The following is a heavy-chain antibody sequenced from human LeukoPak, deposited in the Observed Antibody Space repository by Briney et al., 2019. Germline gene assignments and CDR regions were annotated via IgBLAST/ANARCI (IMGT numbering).Heavy chain of an antibody. CDR2: IYYSGST. CDR1: GGSISSYY. J-gene: IGHJ4*02. CDR3: ASRTLDYYDSSGYQYYFDY. D-gene: IGHD3-22*01. Sequence: SETLSLTCTVSGGSISSYYWSWIRQPPGKGLEWIGYIYYSGSTNYNPSLKSRVTISVDTSKNQFSLKLSSVTAADTAVYYCASRTLDYYDSSGYQYYFDYWGQGTLVTVSS. V-gene: IGHV4-59*08.